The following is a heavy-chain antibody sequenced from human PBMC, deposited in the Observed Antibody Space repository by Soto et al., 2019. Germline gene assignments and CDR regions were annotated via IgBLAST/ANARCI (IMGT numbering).Heavy chain of an antibody. CDR2: ISSSSSYI. V-gene: IGHV3-21*01. D-gene: IGHD3-16*01. CDR3: ARDNNLGELGLASLQHSYYYFMDV. Sequence: EVQLVESGGGLVKPGGSLRLSCAASGFTFSSYSMNWVRQAPGKGLEWVSSISSSSSYIYYTDSVKGRFTISRYNAKNSLYVQMNHLRAEDTAVYYCARDNNLGELGLASLQHSYYYFMDVWGKGTTLTASS. CDR1: GFTFSSYS. J-gene: IGHJ6*03.